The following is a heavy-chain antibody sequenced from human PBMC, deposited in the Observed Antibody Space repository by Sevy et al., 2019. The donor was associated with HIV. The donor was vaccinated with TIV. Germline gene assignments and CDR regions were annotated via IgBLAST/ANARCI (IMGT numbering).Heavy chain of an antibody. V-gene: IGHV4-59*13. Sequence: SETLSLTCTVSGGSITNYYWGWIRQPPEMRLEWIGYIHSSGNTNSNPSLKSRVTISVDTSKNQFSLNLNSVTAADTAVYYCARYMGSGTSFDYWGQGTLVTVSS. CDR1: GGSITNYY. CDR3: ARYMGSGTSFDY. J-gene: IGHJ4*02. CDR2: IHSSGNT. D-gene: IGHD6-13*01.